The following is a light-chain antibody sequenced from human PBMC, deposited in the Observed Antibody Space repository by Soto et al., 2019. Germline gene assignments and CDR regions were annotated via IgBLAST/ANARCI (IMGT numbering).Light chain of an antibody. CDR3: QQYYLTQS. CDR1: RSLFFSPARKDF. V-gene: IGKV4-1*01. Sequence: EIVLTQSPESLAVSLGELATINCKSSRSLFFSPARKDFLGWFQKKPGQPPKLLIYWASTRASGVPERFVGSGSGTDFTLAITRLQAEDVGVYYCQQYYLTQSFGQGTKVEI. J-gene: IGKJ1*01. CDR2: WAS.